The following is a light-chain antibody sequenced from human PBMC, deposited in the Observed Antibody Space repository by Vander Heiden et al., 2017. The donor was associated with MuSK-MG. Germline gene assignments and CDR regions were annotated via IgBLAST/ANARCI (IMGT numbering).Light chain of an antibody. CDR3: QQYNRFPYN. V-gene: IGKV1-5*03. J-gene: IGKJ2*01. CDR1: QDNGVW. Sequence: DIQMTQSPSTLSASVGDTVTITCRASQDNGVWLAWYQQRPGLAPKLLISKASTLESGVPSRFSGSGAGTEFTLIVSNLQPDDFATYYCQQYNRFPYNFGQGTKLEIK. CDR2: KAS.